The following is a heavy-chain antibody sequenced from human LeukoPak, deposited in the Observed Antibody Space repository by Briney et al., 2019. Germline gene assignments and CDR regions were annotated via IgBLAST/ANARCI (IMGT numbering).Heavy chain of an antibody. CDR2: ISGSGGST. V-gene: IGHV3-23*01. J-gene: IGHJ4*02. Sequence: GGSLRLSCAATGFTFSSYAMSWVRQAPGKGLEWVSAISGSGGSTYYADSVKGRFTTSRDNSKNTLYLQMNSLRAEDTAVYYCAKSRLRLGELSLNYWGQGTLVTVSS. CDR3: AKSRLRLGELSLNY. CDR1: GFTFSSYA. D-gene: IGHD3-16*02.